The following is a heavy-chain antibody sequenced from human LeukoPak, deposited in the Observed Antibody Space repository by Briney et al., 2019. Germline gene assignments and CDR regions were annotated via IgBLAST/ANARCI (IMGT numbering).Heavy chain of an antibody. D-gene: IGHD1-26*01. CDR2: IKQDGSEK. J-gene: IGHJ4*02. Sequence: GGSLRLSCAASGFTFSSYWMSWVRQAPGKGLEWVANIKQDGSEKYYVDSVKGRFTISRDNAKNSLYPQMNSLRAEDTAVYYCARGIVGDAFDYWGQGTLVTVSS. V-gene: IGHV3-7*01. CDR3: ARGIVGDAFDY. CDR1: GFTFSSYW.